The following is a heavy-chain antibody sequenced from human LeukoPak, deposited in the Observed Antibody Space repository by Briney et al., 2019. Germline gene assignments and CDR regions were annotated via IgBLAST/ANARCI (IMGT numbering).Heavy chain of an antibody. V-gene: IGHV3-21*01. D-gene: IGHD1-1*01. CDR2: ISSGGTYI. CDR1: GFTFGDYS. J-gene: IGHJ6*03. Sequence: GGSLRLSCTASGFTFGDYSMSWVRQAPGKGLEWLSSISSGGTYIYYLDSVRGRFTVSRDNTKNSVYLQMDSLRAEDTAVYYCARVVTVAWSERRPGYFYMDVWGKGTTVTVSS. CDR3: ARVVTVAWSERRPGYFYMDV.